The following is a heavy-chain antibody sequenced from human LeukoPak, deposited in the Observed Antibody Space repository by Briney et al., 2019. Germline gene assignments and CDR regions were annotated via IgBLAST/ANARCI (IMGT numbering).Heavy chain of an antibody. V-gene: IGHV3-23*01. CDR3: AKANIYDFWSGYQGRAFDI. J-gene: IGHJ3*02. D-gene: IGHD3-3*01. CDR1: GFTFSSYA. CDR2: ISGSGGST. Sequence: PGGSLRLSCAASGFTFSSYAMSWVRQAPGKGLEWVSAISGSGGSTYYADSVKGRFTISRDNSKNTLYLQMNSLRAEDTAVYYCAKANIYDFWSGYQGRAFDIWGQGTMVTVSS.